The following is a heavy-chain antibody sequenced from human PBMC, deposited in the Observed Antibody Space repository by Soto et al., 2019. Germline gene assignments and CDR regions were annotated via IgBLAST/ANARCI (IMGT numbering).Heavy chain of an antibody. V-gene: IGHV1-18*01. Sequence: QVQLVQSGGEVKRPGASVKVSCKTSGYTFSNYGITWVRQAPGQPLEWLGWISLYSDGTNYAQKFQGRVSMTTDTSTTTAYMELSRLRSEDTAVYYCAKGSYYDASSAYDTPGFYYNYFGLDVWGQGTTVTVSS. D-gene: IGHD3-22*01. CDR3: AKGSYYDASSAYDTPGFYYNYFGLDV. CDR1: GYTFSNYG. CDR2: ISLYSDGT. J-gene: IGHJ6*02.